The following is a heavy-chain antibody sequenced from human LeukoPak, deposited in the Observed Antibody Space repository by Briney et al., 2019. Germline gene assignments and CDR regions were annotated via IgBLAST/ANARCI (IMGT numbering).Heavy chain of an antibody. CDR3: ARADGSGSNFDY. CDR1: GGSISSYY. D-gene: IGHD3-10*01. CDR2: IYYSGST. Sequence: SETLSLTCTVSGGSISSYYWSWIRQPPGKGLEWIGYIYYSGSTNYNPSLKSRVTISVDTSKNQFSLKLSSVTAADTAVYYCARADGSGSNFDYWGQGTLVTVSS. V-gene: IGHV4-59*01. J-gene: IGHJ4*02.